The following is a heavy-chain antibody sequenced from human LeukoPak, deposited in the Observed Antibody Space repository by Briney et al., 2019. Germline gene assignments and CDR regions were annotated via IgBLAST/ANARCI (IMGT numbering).Heavy chain of an antibody. J-gene: IGHJ6*03. Sequence: SETLSLTCTVSGGSISSYYWSWIRQPAGKGLEWIGRIYTSGSTNYNPSLKRRVTMSVDTSKNQFSLKLSSVTAADTAVYYCARDRKEWLAYSYYYYMDVWGKGPRSPSP. CDR1: GGSISSYY. D-gene: IGHD6-19*01. CDR2: IYTSGST. V-gene: IGHV4-4*07. CDR3: ARDRKEWLAYSYYYYMDV.